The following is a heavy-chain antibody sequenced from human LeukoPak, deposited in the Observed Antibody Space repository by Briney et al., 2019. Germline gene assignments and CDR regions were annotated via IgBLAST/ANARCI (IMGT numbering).Heavy chain of an antibody. CDR3: ARLGARQVLDY. CDR2: IKQDGGEK. J-gene: IGHJ4*02. V-gene: IGHV3-7*01. D-gene: IGHD4-17*01. CDR1: GFTFSSYS. Sequence: GGSLRLSCAASGFTFSSYSMNWVRQAPGKGLEWVANIKQDGGEKYYVDSVKGRFTISRDNAKNSLYLQMNSLRAEDTAVYYCARLGARQVLDYWGQGTLVTVSS.